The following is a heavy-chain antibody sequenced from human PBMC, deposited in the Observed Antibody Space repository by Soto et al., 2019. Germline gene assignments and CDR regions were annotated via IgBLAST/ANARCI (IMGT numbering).Heavy chain of an antibody. V-gene: IGHV3-30-3*01. J-gene: IGHJ3*02. Sequence: GGSLRLSCAASGFTFSSYAMHWVRQAPGKGLEWVAVISYDGSNKYYADSVKGRFTISRDNSKNTLYLQMISLRAEDTAVYYFARHNPVSAAFDILGQGAMVTVSS. CDR3: ARHNPVSAAFDI. CDR2: ISYDGSNK. D-gene: IGHD4-4*01. CDR1: GFTFSSYA.